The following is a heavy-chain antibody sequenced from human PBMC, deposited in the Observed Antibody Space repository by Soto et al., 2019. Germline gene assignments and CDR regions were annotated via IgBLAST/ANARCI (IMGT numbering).Heavy chain of an antibody. CDR2: SKSKTDGGTT. CDR3: NTAQYGAESYLRYNWLDR. Sequence: EVQLVESGGGLVKPGGSLRFSCAASGFTFSNAWMSWVRQAPGKGLEGVGRSKSKTDGGTTDYAARVKGRFTIARDDAKNTLYLQMNSLKSYNTAVNYCNTAQYGAESYLRYNWLDRWGQGSLVTVSS. J-gene: IGHJ5*02. D-gene: IGHD3-10*01. CDR1: GFTFSNAW. V-gene: IGHV3-15*01.